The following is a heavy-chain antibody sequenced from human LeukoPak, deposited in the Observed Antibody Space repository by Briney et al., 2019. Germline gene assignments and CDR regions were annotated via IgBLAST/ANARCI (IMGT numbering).Heavy chain of an antibody. J-gene: IGHJ6*02. D-gene: IGHD6-13*01. CDR2: ISSSSSYI. CDR3: ARAKPSEYSSSWYVDYYYGMDV. V-gene: IGHV3-21*01. CDR1: GFTFSSYS. Sequence: GGSLRLSCAASGFTFSSYSMNWVRQAPGKGLEWVSSISSSSSYIYYADSVKGRFTISRDNAKNSLYLQMNSLRAEDTAVYYCARAKPSEYSSSWYVDYYYGMDVWGQGTTVTVSS.